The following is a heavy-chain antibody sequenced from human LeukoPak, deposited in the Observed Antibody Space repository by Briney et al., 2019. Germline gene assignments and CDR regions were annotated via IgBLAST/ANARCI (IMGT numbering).Heavy chain of an antibody. Sequence: KPAETLSLTRTVSGGSISSYYRSWVRQPPGKGLEWVGYIYYGGSTYYNPSLKSRVTLAVDTSKNQFSLQLSSVTAADTAVYYCASPVGYCSSANCYEYFDYWGQGTLPTVSS. CDR1: GGSISSYY. CDR2: IYYGGST. D-gene: IGHD2-2*01. CDR3: ASPVGYCSSANCYEYFDY. J-gene: IGHJ4*02. V-gene: IGHV4-59*04.